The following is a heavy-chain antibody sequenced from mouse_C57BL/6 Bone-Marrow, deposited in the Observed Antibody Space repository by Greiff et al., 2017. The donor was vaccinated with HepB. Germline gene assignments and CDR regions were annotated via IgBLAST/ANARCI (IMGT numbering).Heavy chain of an antibody. CDR3: ARMGGRGYFDY. V-gene: IGHV5-16*01. CDR2: INYDGSST. D-gene: IGHD3-3*01. Sequence: EVMLVESEGGLVQPGSSMKLSCTASGFTFSDYYMAWVRQVPEKGLEWVANINYDGSSTYYLDSLKSRFIIPRDNAKNILYLQMSSLKSEDTATYYCARMGGRGYFDYWGQGTTLTVSS. CDR1: GFTFSDYY. J-gene: IGHJ2*01.